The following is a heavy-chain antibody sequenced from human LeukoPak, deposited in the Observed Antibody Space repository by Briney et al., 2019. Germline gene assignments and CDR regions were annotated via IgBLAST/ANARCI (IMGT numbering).Heavy chain of an antibody. V-gene: IGHV4-59*12. Sequence: SETLSLTCTVSGGSISSYYWSWIRQPPGKGLEWIGYIYYSGSTYYNPSLKSRVTISVDTSKNQFSLKLSSVTAADTAVYYCARAPYYYGSSGYPDYWGQGTLVTVSS. J-gene: IGHJ4*02. CDR2: IYYSGST. CDR3: ARAPYYYGSSGYPDY. D-gene: IGHD3-22*01. CDR1: GGSISSYY.